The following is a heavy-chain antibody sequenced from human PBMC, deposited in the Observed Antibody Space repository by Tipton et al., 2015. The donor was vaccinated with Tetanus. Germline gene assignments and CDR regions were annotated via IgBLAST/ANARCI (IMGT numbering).Heavy chain of an antibody. D-gene: IGHD2-2*01. J-gene: IGHJ4*02. Sequence: GASISSIYSSSWIRQPPGKGLEWIGYVFRSGSADYNPSLKSRVNISLDRSENQISLMLTSVTAADTAVYYCARVACSSTSCYSHYFDYWGPGSLVTVSS. CDR3: ARVACSSTSCYSHYFDY. V-gene: IGHV4-30-2*01. CDR2: VFRSGSA. CDR1: GASISSIYS.